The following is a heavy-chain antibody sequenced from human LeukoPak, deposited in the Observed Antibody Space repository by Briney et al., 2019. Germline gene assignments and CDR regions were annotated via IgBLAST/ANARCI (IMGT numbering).Heavy chain of an antibody. Sequence: SETLSLTCTVSGGSISSGSYYWGWIRQPPGKGLEWIGSIYYSGSTYYNPSLKSRVTISVDTSKNQFSLKLSSVTAADTAVYYCATQLAVAGIGWFDPWGQGTLVTVSS. CDR3: ATQLAVAGIGWFDP. CDR2: IYYSGST. J-gene: IGHJ5*02. D-gene: IGHD6-19*01. V-gene: IGHV4-39*01. CDR1: GGSISSGSYY.